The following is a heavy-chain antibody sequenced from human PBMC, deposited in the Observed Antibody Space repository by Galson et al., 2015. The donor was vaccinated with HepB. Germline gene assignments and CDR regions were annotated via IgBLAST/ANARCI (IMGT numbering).Heavy chain of an antibody. CDR2: INPNSGGT. Sequence: SVKVSCKASGYTFTGYYMHWVRQAPGQGLEWMGRINPNSGGTNYAQKFQGRVTMTRDTSINTAYMELSRLRSDDTAVYYCARDYGDYFDWFDPWGQGTLVTVSS. CDR3: ARDYGDYFDWFDP. CDR1: GYTFTGYY. D-gene: IGHD4-17*01. V-gene: IGHV1-2*06. J-gene: IGHJ5*02.